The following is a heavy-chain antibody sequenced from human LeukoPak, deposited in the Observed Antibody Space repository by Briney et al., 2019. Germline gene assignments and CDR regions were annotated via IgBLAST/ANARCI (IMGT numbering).Heavy chain of an antibody. CDR3: ARDGGGAPIFGVVQSYFDY. CDR2: ISYDGSNK. V-gene: IGHV3-30*04. Sequence: GRSLRLSCAASGFTFSGYAMHWVRQAPGKGLEWVAVISYDGSNKYCADSVKGRFTISRDNSKNTLYLQMNSLRAEDTAVYYCARDGGGAPIFGVVQSYFDYWGQGTLVTVSS. D-gene: IGHD3-3*01. CDR1: GFTFSGYA. J-gene: IGHJ4*02.